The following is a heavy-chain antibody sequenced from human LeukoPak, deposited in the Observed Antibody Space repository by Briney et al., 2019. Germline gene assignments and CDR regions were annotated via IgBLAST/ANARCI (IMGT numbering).Heavy chain of an antibody. Sequence: GESLKISCKGSGYSFTSYWIGWVRQMPGKGLEWMGIIYPGDSDTRYSPSFQGQVTISADKSISTAYLQWSSLKASDTAMYYCARHVEHYDSSGYYVGQNYYYYYGMDVWGQGTTVTVSS. V-gene: IGHV5-51*01. CDR2: IYPGDSDT. CDR3: ARHVEHYDSSGYYVGQNYYYYYGMDV. D-gene: IGHD3-22*01. J-gene: IGHJ6*02. CDR1: GYSFTSYW.